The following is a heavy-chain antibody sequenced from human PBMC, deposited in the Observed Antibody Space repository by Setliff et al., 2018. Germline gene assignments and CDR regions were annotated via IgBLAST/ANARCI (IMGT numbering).Heavy chain of an antibody. Sequence: SETLSLTCTDSGGSISSGSYYWSWIRQPAGKGLEWIGHIYTSGSTNYNPSLKSRVTISVDTSKNQFSLKLSSVTAADTAVYYCASYRQDVNYWGQGTLVTVSS. CDR1: GGSISSGSYY. V-gene: IGHV4-61*09. CDR3: ASYRQDVNY. CDR2: IYTSGST. J-gene: IGHJ4*02. D-gene: IGHD4-4*01.